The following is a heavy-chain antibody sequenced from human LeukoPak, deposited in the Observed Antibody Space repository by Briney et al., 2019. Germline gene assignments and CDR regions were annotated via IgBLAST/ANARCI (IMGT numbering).Heavy chain of an antibody. J-gene: IGHJ4*02. V-gene: IGHV3-30*18. CDR3: AKLEGYVRGYSYGFLREDSPNADY. Sequence: PGGSLRLSCAASGFTFSSYGMHWVRQAPGKGLEWVAVISYDGSNKYYADSVKGRFTISRDNSKNTLYLQMNSLRAEDTAVYYCAKLEGYVRGYSYGFLREDSPNADYWGQGTLVTVSS. CDR2: ISYDGSNK. CDR1: GFTFSSYG. D-gene: IGHD5-18*01.